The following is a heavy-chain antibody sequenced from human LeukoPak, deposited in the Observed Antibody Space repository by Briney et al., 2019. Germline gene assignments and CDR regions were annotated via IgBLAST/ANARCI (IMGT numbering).Heavy chain of an antibody. CDR3: ARGEVVVVPAAMQNY. CDR2: INPNSGGT. CDR1: GYTFTGYY. V-gene: IGHV1-2*02. Sequence: GASVKVSCKASGYTFTGYYMHWVRQAPGHGLEWMGWINPNSGGTNYAQKFQGRVTMTRDTSISTAYMELSRLRSDDTAVYYCARGEVVVVPAAMQNYWGQGTLVTVSS. D-gene: IGHD2-2*01. J-gene: IGHJ4*02.